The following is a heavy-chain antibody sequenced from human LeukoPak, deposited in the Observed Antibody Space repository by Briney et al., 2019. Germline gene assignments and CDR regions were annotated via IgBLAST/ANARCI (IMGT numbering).Heavy chain of an antibody. J-gene: IGHJ4*02. Sequence: SEALSLTCTVSGGSISSSSYYWGWIRQPPGKGLEWIGSIYYSGSTNYNPSLKSRVTISVDTSKNQFSPKLSSVTAADTAVYYCARQKGDIDYGDYQGGFFDYWGQGTLVAVSS. V-gene: IGHV4-39*01. CDR1: GGSISSSSYY. D-gene: IGHD4-17*01. CDR2: IYYSGST. CDR3: ARQKGDIDYGDYQGGFFDY.